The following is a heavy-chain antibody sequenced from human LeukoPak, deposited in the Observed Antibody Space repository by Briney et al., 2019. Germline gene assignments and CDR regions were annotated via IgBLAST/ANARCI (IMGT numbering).Heavy chain of an antibody. J-gene: IGHJ4*02. CDR2: ISYDGSNK. Sequence: PGGSLRLSCAASGFTFSSYAMHWVRQAPGKGLEWVAVISYDGSNKYYADSVKGRFTISRDNSQNTLYLQMNSLRDEDTAVYYCARAPRKGYDITGFDYWGQGTLVTVSS. V-gene: IGHV3-30*04. CDR1: GFTFSSYA. CDR3: ARAPRKGYDITGFDY. D-gene: IGHD3-9*01.